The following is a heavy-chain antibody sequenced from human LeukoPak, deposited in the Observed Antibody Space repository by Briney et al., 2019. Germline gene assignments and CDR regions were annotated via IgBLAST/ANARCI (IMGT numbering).Heavy chain of an antibody. CDR3: ARDTAMGGFDY. D-gene: IGHD5-18*01. J-gene: IGHJ4*02. CDR2: IKADGSDK. V-gene: IGHV3-7*04. CDR1: GFTFSNNW. Sequence: GGSLRLSCAASGFTFSNNWMTWVRQAPGKGLEWVANIKADGSDKYYVDSVKGRFTVSRDNAKNSLYLQMNSLRAEDTAVYYCARDTAMGGFDYWGQGTLVTVSS.